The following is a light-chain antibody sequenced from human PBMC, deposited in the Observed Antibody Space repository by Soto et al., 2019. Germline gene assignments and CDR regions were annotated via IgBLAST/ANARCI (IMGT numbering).Light chain of an antibody. J-gene: IGKJ3*01. CDR1: QSVSSSY. CDR3: QQYGSSIFT. CDR2: GAS. Sequence: EIVLTQSPGTLSLSPGERATLSCRASQSVSSSYLAWYQQKPGQAPRLLIHGASSMATGIPDRFSGSGSGTDFTLTISRLEPEDFAVYYFQQYGSSIFTFGPGTKVDIK. V-gene: IGKV3-20*01.